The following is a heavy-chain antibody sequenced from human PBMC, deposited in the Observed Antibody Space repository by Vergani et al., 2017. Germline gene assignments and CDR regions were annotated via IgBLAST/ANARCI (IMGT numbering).Heavy chain of an antibody. CDR1: GFTFSSYS. D-gene: IGHD2-2*01. V-gene: IGHV3-21*01. CDR3: ARDYIVVVPAATYYYMDV. CDR2: ISSSSSYI. J-gene: IGHJ6*03. Sequence: EVQLVESGGGFVPPGGSLRLSCAASGFTFSSYSMNWVRQAPGKGLEWVSSISSSSSYIYYADSVKGRFTISRDNAKNSLYLQMNSLRAEDTAVYYCARDYIVVVPAATYYYMDVWGKGTTVTVSS.